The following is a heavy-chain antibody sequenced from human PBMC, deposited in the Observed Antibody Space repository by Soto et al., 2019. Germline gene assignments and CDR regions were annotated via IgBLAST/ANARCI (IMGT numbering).Heavy chain of an antibody. CDR2: ISASGGST. CDR1: GFTFSSYA. CDR3: AKRGAVRGYFAY. V-gene: IGHV3-23*01. D-gene: IGHD3-10*01. J-gene: IGHJ4*02. Sequence: EVQLLESGGGLVQPGGSLRLSCAASGFTFSSYAMSWVRQAPGKGLEWVSGISASGGSTYYADSVKGRFTISRDNSKNTLYLQRTSLRAEDTAVYYCAKRGAVRGYFAYWCQGTLVTVSS.